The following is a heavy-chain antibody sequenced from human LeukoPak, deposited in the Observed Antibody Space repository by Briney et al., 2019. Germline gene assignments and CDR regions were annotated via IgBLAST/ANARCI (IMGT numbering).Heavy chain of an antibody. D-gene: IGHD2-21*02. J-gene: IGHJ3*02. V-gene: IGHV3-33*01. CDR2: IWYGGSNK. Sequence: PGGSLRLSCAASGFTFSSYGMHWVRQAPGKGLEWVAVIWYGGSNKYYADSVKGRFTISRDNSKNTLYLQMNSLRAEDTAVYYCARDCGGDCLRAFDIWGQGTMVTVSS. CDR3: ARDCGGDCLRAFDI. CDR1: GFTFSSYG.